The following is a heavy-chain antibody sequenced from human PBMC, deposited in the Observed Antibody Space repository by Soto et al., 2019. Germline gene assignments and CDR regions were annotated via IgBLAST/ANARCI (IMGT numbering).Heavy chain of an antibody. J-gene: IGHJ4*02. CDR2: ISSSSSYI. Sequence: GGSLRLSCASSGFTFSSYSMNWVRQAPGKGLEWVSYISSSSSYIYYADSVKGRFTISRDNAKNSLYLQMNSLRAEDTAVYYCARDLGYYFDYWGQGTLVTVSS. CDR3: ARDLGYYFDY. D-gene: IGHD3-10*01. V-gene: IGHV3-21*01. CDR1: GFTFSSYS.